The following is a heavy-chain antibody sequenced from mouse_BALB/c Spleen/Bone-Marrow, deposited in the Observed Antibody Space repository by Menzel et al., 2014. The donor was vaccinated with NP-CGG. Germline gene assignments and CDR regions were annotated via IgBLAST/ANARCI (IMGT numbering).Heavy chain of an antibody. CDR2: IKPSSGYT. J-gene: IGHJ3*01. CDR1: GYTFTNYW. V-gene: IGHV1-7*01. CDR3: TRRAYGGSYGFAY. Sequence: QVQLKDSGAELAKPGGSVKMSCKGSGYTFTNYWMHWVKQRPGQGLEWIGYIKPSSGYTEDNQKFKDKATFTADKSSSKAYMQLSSLTSEDSSVFYCTRRAYGGSYGFAYWGQGTLVTVSA. D-gene: IGHD1-1*01.